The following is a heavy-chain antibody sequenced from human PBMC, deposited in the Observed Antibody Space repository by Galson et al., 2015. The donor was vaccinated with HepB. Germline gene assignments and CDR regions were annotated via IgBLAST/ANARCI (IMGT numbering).Heavy chain of an antibody. V-gene: IGHV3-30*18. J-gene: IGHJ4*02. D-gene: IGHD3-10*01. Sequence: LRLSCAASGFTFSSYGMHWVRQAPGKGLEWVAVISYDGSNKYYADSVKGRFTISRDNSKNTLYLQMNSLRAEDTAVYYCAKDIEQFGCDYWGQGTLVTVSS. CDR3: AKDIEQFGCDY. CDR1: GFTFSSYG. CDR2: ISYDGSNK.